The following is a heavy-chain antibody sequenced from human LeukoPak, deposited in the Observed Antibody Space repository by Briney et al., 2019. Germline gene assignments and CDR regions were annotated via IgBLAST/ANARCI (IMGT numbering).Heavy chain of an antibody. J-gene: IGHJ4*02. Sequence: ASVKVSCKAPGYTFTSYYMHWVRQAPGQGLEWMGIINPSGGSTSYAQKFQGRVTMTRDMSTSTVYMELSSLRSEDTAVYYCARSRTMIYYFDYWGQGTLVTVSS. CDR3: ARSRTMIYYFDY. D-gene: IGHD3-22*01. V-gene: IGHV1-46*01. CDR1: GYTFTSYY. CDR2: INPSGGST.